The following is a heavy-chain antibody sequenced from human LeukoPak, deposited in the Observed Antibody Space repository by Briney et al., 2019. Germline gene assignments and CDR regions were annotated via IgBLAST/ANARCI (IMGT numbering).Heavy chain of an antibody. CDR2: IWIDSGNT. Sequence: GGPLTLSCGVSGFIFGDYLMLDPPDPPGEGLEGISYIWIDSGNTKYAHSVKGRFTISADNAKNSLYLQMNSLRVEDTAVYYCARDHNFGFDNWGQGTLVTVSS. CDR1: GFIFGDYL. CDR3: ARDHNFGFDN. V-gene: IGHV3-11*06. J-gene: IGHJ4*02. D-gene: IGHD5-24*01.